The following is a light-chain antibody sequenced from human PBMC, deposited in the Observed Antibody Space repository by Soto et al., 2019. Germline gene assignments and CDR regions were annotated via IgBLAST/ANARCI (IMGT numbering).Light chain of an antibody. Sequence: EIVLTQSPGTLSLSPGGRATLSCRASQSVSSSYLAWYQQKPGQAPRLLIYGASSRATDIPDRFSGSGSGTDFTLTISRLEPEDSAVYYCQHYGGSPSITFGQGTRLEIQ. CDR1: QSVSSSY. J-gene: IGKJ5*01. CDR2: GAS. V-gene: IGKV3-20*01. CDR3: QHYGGSPSIT.